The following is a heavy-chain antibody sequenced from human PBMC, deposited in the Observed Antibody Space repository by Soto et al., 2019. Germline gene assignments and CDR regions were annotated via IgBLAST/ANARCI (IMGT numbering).Heavy chain of an antibody. D-gene: IGHD3-3*01. J-gene: IGHJ3*02. CDR2: ISAYNGNT. V-gene: IGHV1-18*01. CDR3: ARDGGDFWSGHADSRGAFDI. CDR1: GYTFTSYG. Sequence: ASVKVSCKASGYTFTSYGISWVRQAPGQGLEWMGWISAYNGNTNYAQKLQGRVTMTTDTSTSTAHMELRSLRSDDTAVYYCARDGGDFWSGHADSRGAFDIWGQGTMVTVSS.